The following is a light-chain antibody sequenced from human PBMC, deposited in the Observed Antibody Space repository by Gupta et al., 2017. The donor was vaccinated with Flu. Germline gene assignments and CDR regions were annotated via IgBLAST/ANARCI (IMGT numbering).Light chain of an antibody. CDR2: EGS. CDR3: CSYAGTSTFVL. J-gene: IGLJ2*01. CDR1: RSDVESYNL. Sequence: QSALTQPASVSGSPGRSTSIACAGNRSDVESYNLVSWYQQHPGKAPKLMIYEGSKRPSVVSNRFSGSESGNTSSLTISGLQAEDEAAYYCCSYAGTSTFVLFGGGTKLTVL. V-gene: IGLV2-23*03.